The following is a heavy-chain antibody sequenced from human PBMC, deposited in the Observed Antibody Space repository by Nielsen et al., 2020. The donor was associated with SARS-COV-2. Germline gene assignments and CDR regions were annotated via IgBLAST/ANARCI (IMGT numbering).Heavy chain of an antibody. D-gene: IGHD1-26*01. Sequence: GGSLRLSCAASGFTFDDYAMHWVRQAPGKGLEWVSGISWNSGSIGYADSVKGRFTISRDNAKNSLYLQMNSLRAEDTALYYCAKVGLRGSYDYFDYWGQGTLVTVSS. CDR2: ISWNSGSI. CDR1: GFTFDDYA. J-gene: IGHJ4*02. V-gene: IGHV3-9*01. CDR3: AKVGLRGSYDYFDY.